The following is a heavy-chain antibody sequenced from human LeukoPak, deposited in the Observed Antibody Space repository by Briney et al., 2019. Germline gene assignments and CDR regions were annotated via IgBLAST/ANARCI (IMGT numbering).Heavy chain of an antibody. CDR1: GYSFITYW. Sequence: GESLKISCKGSGYSFITYWIGWVRLMPGKGLEWMGIIYPGDPDTRYSPSFQGQVTISVDKSISTAYLQWSSLKASDTAMYYCARLAAAGTVVYYGMDVWGQGTAVTVSS. D-gene: IGHD6-13*01. CDR3: ARLAAAGTVVYYGMDV. V-gene: IGHV5-51*01. J-gene: IGHJ6*02. CDR2: IYPGDPDT.